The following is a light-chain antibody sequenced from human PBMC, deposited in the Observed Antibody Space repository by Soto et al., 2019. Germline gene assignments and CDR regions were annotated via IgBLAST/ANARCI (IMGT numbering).Light chain of an antibody. CDR3: QSYDSSLITYV. CDR2: GNT. V-gene: IGLV1-40*01. CDR1: SSNIGAGYD. J-gene: IGLJ1*01. Sequence: QSVLTQPPSVSGAPGQRVTISCTGSSSNIGAGYDVHWYQRLPGTAPKLLIYGNTNRPSGVPDRFSGSKSDTSASLAIAGLQAGDEADYYCQSYDSSLITYVFGTGTKVTVL.